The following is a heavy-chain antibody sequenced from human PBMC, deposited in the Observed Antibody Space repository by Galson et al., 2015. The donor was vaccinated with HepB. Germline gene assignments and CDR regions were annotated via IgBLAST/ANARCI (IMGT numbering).Heavy chain of an antibody. CDR3: TRLGDFSGYSSR. Sequence: SLRLSCAASGFTFSGSAIHWVRQASGKGPEWVGRIRSKTTNYAPSYVPSRKGRFTISRDDSKNMAYLNIKSLKNEDTAVYYCTRLGDFSGYSSRWGQGALVTVSA. V-gene: IGHV3-73*01. J-gene: IGHJ4*02. CDR2: IRSKTTNYAP. CDR1: GFTFSGSA. D-gene: IGHD6-19*01.